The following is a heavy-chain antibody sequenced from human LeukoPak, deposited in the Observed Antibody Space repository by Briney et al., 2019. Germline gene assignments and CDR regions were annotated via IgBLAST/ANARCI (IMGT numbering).Heavy chain of an antibody. V-gene: IGHV4-59*01. CDR2: IYYSGST. Sequence: SETLSLTCTVSGGSISSYYWSWIRQPPGKGLEWIGYIYYSGSTNYNPSLKSRVTISVDTSKNQFSLKLSSVTAADTAVYYCARVGHSSGWSTDYWGQGTLVTVSS. J-gene: IGHJ4*02. CDR1: GGSISSYY. D-gene: IGHD6-19*01. CDR3: ARVGHSSGWSTDY.